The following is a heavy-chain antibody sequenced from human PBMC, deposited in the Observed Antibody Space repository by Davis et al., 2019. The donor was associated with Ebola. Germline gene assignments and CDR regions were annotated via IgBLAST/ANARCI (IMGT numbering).Heavy chain of an antibody. D-gene: IGHD3-3*01. CDR1: GGSIISSRSY. Sequence: MPSETLSLTCPLPGGSIISSRSYWGWIRQPPRKGLEWIGSIYYSGITYYNPSLKSRVTISVDTAKNQFSLKLRSVTAADTAVYYCARQGWSGYSLRHWLDPWGRGTLVTVSS. CDR2: IYYSGIT. CDR3: ARQGWSGYSLRHWLDP. V-gene: IGHV4-39*01. J-gene: IGHJ5*02.